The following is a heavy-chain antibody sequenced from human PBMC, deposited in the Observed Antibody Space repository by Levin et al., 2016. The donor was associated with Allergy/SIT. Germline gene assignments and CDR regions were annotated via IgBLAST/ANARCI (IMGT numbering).Heavy chain of an antibody. CDR3: ARAQFERWEFGLYCGGDCYSCDH. CDR1: GYIFNDYG. J-gene: IGHJ5*02. D-gene: IGHD2-21*02. V-gene: IGHV1-18*01. Sequence: ASVKVSCKTSGYIFNDYGISWVRQAPGQGLEWMGWISGYNAKTNYAQKFQGRVTMTADTSTNTAYMELTNLRSDDTAIYFCARAQFERWEFGLYCGGDCYSCDHWGQGTLVTVSS. CDR2: ISGYNAKT.